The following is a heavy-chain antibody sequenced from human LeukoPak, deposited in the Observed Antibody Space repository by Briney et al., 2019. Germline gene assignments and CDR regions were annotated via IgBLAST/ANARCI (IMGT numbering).Heavy chain of an antibody. CDR2: ISAYNGNT. CDR1: GYTFTSYG. J-gene: IGHJ4*02. D-gene: IGHD3-22*01. V-gene: IGHV1-18*01. CDR3: ARGSPPRRNYDSRGYYSYYFDY. Sequence: WASVKVSCKASGYTFTSYGISWVRQAPGQGLEWMGWISAYNGNTNYAQKLQGRVTMTTDTSTSTAYMELRSLRSDDTAVYYCARGSPPRRNYDSRGYYSYYFDYWGQGTLVTVSS.